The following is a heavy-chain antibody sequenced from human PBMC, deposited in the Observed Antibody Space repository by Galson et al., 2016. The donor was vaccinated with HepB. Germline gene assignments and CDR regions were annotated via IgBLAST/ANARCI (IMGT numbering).Heavy chain of an antibody. V-gene: IGHV3-48*01. Sequence: SLRLSCAASGFPFNTYTMNWVRQAPGKGLEWLSCVSGSGDTLHYADSVKGRFTITRDNAKNSLFLQMKSLRVEDTALYYCARDMGNYDVWYFDLWGRGTLVTVSS. J-gene: IGHJ2*01. CDR1: GFPFNTYT. CDR2: VSGSGDTL. D-gene: IGHD5-12*01. CDR3: ARDMGNYDVWYFDL.